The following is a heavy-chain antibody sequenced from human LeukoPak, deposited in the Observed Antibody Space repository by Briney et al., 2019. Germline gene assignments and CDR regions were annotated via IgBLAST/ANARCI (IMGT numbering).Heavy chain of an antibody. V-gene: IGHV1-18*01. CDR3: ARITYDSSGYYYNFQH. J-gene: IGHJ1*01. Sequence: ASVKVSCKASGYTFTSYGITWVRQAPGQGLEWMGWITTYNGNTYYAQNFQGRVTMTADTSTSTAYMEVRSLRSEDTAVYYCARITYDSSGYYYNFQHWGQGTLVTVSS. D-gene: IGHD3-22*01. CDR1: GYTFTSYG. CDR2: ITTYNGNT.